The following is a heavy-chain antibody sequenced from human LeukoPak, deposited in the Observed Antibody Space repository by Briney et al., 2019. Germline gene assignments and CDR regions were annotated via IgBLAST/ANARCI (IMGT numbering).Heavy chain of an antibody. D-gene: IGHD3-22*01. V-gene: IGHV5-51*01. J-gene: IGHJ5*02. CDR1: GYSFTTNW. CDR3: ARRREYPNDSSGYNNCFDP. CDR2: IYPGDSDI. Sequence: GESLKISCKGSGYSFTTNWIGWVRQMPGKGLEWMGIIYPGDSDIRYSPSFQGQVTISADKSISTAYLQWSSLKASDTAMYYCARRREYPNDSSGYNNCFDPWAKGTLVTVSS.